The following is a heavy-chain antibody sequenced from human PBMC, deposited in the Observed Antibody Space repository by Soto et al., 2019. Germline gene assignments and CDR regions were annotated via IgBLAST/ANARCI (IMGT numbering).Heavy chain of an antibody. CDR2: IYHSGST. D-gene: IGHD1-26*01. CDR3: ARGSSSGVYYYGMDV. J-gene: IGHJ6*02. Sequence: WTWIRQPPGKGLEWIGYIYHSGSTDYNPSLKSRVTISVDGSKNQFSLELSSVTAADTAIYYCARGSSSGVYYYGMDVWGQGTTVTVSS. V-gene: IGHV4-30-2*01.